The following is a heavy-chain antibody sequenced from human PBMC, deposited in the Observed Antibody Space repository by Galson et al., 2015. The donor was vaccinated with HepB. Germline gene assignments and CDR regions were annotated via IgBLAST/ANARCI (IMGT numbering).Heavy chain of an antibody. J-gene: IGHJ4*02. CDR3: ARMKYGGNSPDLDY. V-gene: IGHV3-30*04. D-gene: IGHD4-23*01. Sequence: SLRLSCAASGFTFSSYAMHWVRQAPGKGLGWVAVISYDGSNKYYADSVKGRFTISRDNSKNTLYLQMNSLRAEDTAVYYCARMKYGGNSPDLDYWGQGTLVTVSS. CDR1: GFTFSSYA. CDR2: ISYDGSNK.